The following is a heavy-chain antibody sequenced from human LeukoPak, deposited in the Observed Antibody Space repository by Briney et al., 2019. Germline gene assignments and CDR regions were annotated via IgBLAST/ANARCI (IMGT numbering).Heavy chain of an antibody. CDR1: GGSITQYY. V-gene: IGHV4-59*03. J-gene: IGHJ3*01. Sequence: SETLSLTCTVSGGSITQYYWAWIRQSPGKALEWIGYMYYTGSTNYNPSLKSRVTISVDTSKKKFSLRLKSVSAADTAMYYCATTEPRQAGRGLDVWGRGTMVIVSS. CDR2: MYYTGST. CDR3: ATTEPRQAGRGLDV. D-gene: IGHD1-1*01.